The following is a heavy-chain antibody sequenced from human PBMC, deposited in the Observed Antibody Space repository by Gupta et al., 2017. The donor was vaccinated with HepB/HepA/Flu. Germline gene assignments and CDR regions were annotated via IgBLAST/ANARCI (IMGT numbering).Heavy chain of an antibody. CDR3: ARDFPSDGAFDI. V-gene: IGHV3-33*01. CDR1: GFTFSSYG. Sequence: QAQLVESGGGVVQPGRSLRLSCAASGFTFSSYGMHWVRQAPGKGLERVADIWDDGKNKYYAESVKGRFTISRDNSKNTLYLQMNSLRAEDTAVYYCARDFPSDGAFDIWGQGTMVTVSS. CDR2: IWDDGKNK. J-gene: IGHJ3*02.